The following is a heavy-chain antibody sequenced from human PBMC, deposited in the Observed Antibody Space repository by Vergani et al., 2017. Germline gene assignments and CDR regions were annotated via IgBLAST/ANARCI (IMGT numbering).Heavy chain of an antibody. V-gene: IGHV4-34*01. Sequence: QVQLQQWGGGLLKPSETLSLTCVVNGGSFTSYNWTWIRQSLGEGLEWVGDIDHTGRPDYNPSLKSRLTMSVDKSRNQFSLTLNSVTATDTAIYFCARVNTETNGHLYYYYYMDVWGQGTAVTVS. CDR2: IDHTGRP. J-gene: IGHJ6*03. D-gene: IGHD4-11*01. CDR3: ARVNTETNGHLYYYYYMDV. CDR1: GGSFTSYN.